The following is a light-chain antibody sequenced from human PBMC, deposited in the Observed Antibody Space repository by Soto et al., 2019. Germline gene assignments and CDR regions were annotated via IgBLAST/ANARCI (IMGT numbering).Light chain of an antibody. V-gene: IGLV4-69*01. CDR3: PTWAPGIRV. CDR1: SGHSNYA. J-gene: IGLJ2*01. Sequence: QLVLTQSPSASASLGASVKLTCTLSSGHSNYAIAWHQQQPEKGPRYLMKLSSDGNHTKGDGIPDRFSGSSSGAERYLTISRLQSEDESDYSCPTWAPGIRVFGGGTKLTVL. CDR2: LSSDGNH.